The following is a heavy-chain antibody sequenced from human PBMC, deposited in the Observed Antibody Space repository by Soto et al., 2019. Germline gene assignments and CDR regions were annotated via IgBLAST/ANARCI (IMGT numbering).Heavy chain of an antibody. V-gene: IGHV4-30-2*01. Sequence: SETLSLTCAVSGGSISSGGYSWSWIRQPPGKGPEWIGYIYHGSTYYNPSLKSRVTISVDRSKNQFSLKLSSVTAADTAVYYCARAGGLGAVAVDYWGQGTLVTVSS. CDR1: GGSISSGGYS. CDR3: ARAGGLGAVAVDY. J-gene: IGHJ4*02. CDR2: IYHGST. D-gene: IGHD6-19*01.